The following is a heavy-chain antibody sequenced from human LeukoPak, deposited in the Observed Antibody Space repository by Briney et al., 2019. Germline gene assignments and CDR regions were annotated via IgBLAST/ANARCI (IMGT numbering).Heavy chain of an antibody. CDR3: ARVRYYDSSGYGGVYFDY. J-gene: IGHJ4*02. Sequence: ASVKVSCKASGYTFTGYYMHWVRQAPGQGLEWMGWINPNSGGTNYAQKFQGRVTMTRDTSISTAYMELSRLRSDDTAVYYCARVRYYDSSGYGGVYFDYWGQGTLVTVSS. CDR1: GYTFTGYY. D-gene: IGHD3-22*01. CDR2: INPNSGGT. V-gene: IGHV1-2*02.